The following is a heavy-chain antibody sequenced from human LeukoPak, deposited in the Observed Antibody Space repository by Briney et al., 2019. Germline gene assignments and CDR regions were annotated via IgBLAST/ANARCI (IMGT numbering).Heavy chain of an antibody. Sequence: GGSLRLSCAASGFTFSDYYMSWMRQAPGKGLEWVSYISNSGGTVYHADSVKGRFTISRDNAKNSLYLQMNSLRAEDTAVYYCARDRMSRGRSLNYYFDPAHWGQGTLVTVSS. CDR2: ISNSGGTV. CDR3: ARDRMSRGRSLNYYFDPAH. D-gene: IGHD2/OR15-2a*01. V-gene: IGHV3-11*01. J-gene: IGHJ4*02. CDR1: GFTFSDYY.